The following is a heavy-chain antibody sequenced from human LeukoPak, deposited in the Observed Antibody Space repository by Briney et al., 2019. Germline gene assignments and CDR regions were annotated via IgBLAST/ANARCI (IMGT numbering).Heavy chain of an antibody. J-gene: IGHJ4*02. V-gene: IGHV1-46*01. CDR2: INPSGDST. CDR3: ARDGHEFLEMATISLDY. D-gene: IGHD5-24*01. Sequence: GSSVKVSCKASGYTFTSYFMHWVRQAPGQGLEWMGIINPSGDSTSYAQKFQGRVTMTRDTSTSTVYLELSSLRSEDTAVYYCARDGHEFLEMATISLDYWGQGTLVTVSS. CDR1: GYTFTSYF.